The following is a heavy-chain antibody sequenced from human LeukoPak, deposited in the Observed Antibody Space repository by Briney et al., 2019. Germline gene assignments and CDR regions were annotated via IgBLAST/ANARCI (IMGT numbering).Heavy chain of an antibody. CDR3: ARGAEDVGATLDY. V-gene: IGHV3-53*05. D-gene: IGHD1-26*01. Sequence: PGGSLRLSCAASGFTVSSNSMNWVRQAPGKGLEWVSVIYSGGSTYCADSVKGRFTISRDNSKNTLYLQMNSLRAEDTAVYYCARGAEDVGATLDYWGQGTLVTVSS. CDR1: GFTVSSNS. J-gene: IGHJ4*02. CDR2: IYSGGST.